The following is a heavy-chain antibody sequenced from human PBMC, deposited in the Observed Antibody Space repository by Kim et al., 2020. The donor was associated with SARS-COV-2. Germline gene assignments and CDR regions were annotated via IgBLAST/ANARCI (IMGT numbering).Heavy chain of an antibody. CDR3: ARDKDYDFWSGYPYGMDV. CDR2: ISSSSTI. J-gene: IGHJ6*02. D-gene: IGHD3-3*01. Sequence: GGSLRLSCAASGFTFSSYSMNWVRQAPGKGLEWVSYISSSSTIYYADSVKGRFTISRDNAKNSLYLQMNSLRDEDTAVYYCARDKDYDFWSGYPYGMDVWGQGTTVTVSS. V-gene: IGHV3-48*02. CDR1: GFTFSSYS.